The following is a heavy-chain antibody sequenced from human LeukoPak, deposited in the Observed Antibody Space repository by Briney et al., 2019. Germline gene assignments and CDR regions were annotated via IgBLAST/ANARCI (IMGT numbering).Heavy chain of an antibody. J-gene: IGHJ6*03. CDR1: GYTFTSYG. D-gene: IGHD1-26*01. V-gene: IGHV1-18*01. CDR2: ISAYNGNT. CDR3: ARGGVAKSWSYYYYYYYMDV. Sequence: ASVTVSCKASGYTFTSYGISGVRQAPGQGLEWMGWISAYNGNTNYAQKLQGRVTMTTDTSTSTAYMELRSLRSDDTAVYYCARGGVAKSWSYYYYYYYMDVWGKGTTVTISS.